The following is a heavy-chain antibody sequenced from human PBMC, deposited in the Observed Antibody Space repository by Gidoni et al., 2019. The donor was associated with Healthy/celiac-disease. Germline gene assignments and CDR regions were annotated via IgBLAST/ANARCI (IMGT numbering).Heavy chain of an antibody. CDR1: GFTFSNDW. J-gene: IGHJ4*02. CDR2: IKSKTDGGTT. CDR3: TTDLAGFVFWSGYYPIDY. Sequence: EVQLVESGGGLVKPGGSLRLSCAASGFTFSNDWMSWVRQAQGKGLEWVGRIKSKTDGGTTDYAAPVKGRFTISRDDSKNTLYLQMNSLKTEDTAVYYCTTDLAGFVFWSGYYPIDYWGQGTLVTVSS. V-gene: IGHV3-15*01. D-gene: IGHD3-3*01.